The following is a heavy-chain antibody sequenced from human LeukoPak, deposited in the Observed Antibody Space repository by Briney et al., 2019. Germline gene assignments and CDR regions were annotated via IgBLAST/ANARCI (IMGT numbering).Heavy chain of an antibody. J-gene: IGHJ4*02. Sequence: PGGSLRLSCAASGFTFDDYAMHWVRQAPGKGLEWVSGISWNSGSIGYADSVKGRFTISRDNAKNSLYLQMNSLRAEDTALYYCAKTPDAGYNWNDGVGSSRLTAEYYFDYWGQGTLVTVSS. CDR3: AKTPDAGYNWNDGVGSSRLTAEYYFDY. V-gene: IGHV3-9*01. CDR2: ISWNSGSI. D-gene: IGHD1-20*01. CDR1: GFTFDDYA.